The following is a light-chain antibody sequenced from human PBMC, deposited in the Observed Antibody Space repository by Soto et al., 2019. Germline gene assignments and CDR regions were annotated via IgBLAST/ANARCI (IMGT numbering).Light chain of an antibody. V-gene: IGLV2-14*01. Sequence: QSALTQPASVSGSPGQSITISCTGTRSDIGAYNFVSWYQQHPGKAPKLMIYDVSIRPSGVSHRFSGSKSGNTASLTISGLQVEDEAEYYCSSYAGSSTLVVFGGGTKLTVL. J-gene: IGLJ2*01. CDR2: DVS. CDR3: SSYAGSSTLVV. CDR1: RSDIGAYNF.